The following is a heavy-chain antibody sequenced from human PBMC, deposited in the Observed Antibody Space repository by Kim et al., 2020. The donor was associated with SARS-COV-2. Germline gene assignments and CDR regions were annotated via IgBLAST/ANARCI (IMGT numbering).Heavy chain of an antibody. Sequence: GGSLRLSCAASGFTFSSYAMSWVRQAPGKGLEWVSAISGSGGSTYYADSVKGRFTISRDNSKNTLYLQMNSLRAEDTAVYYCAKNSWIGGQLGRIDYWGQGTLVTVSS. CDR1: GFTFSSYA. CDR2: ISGSGGST. J-gene: IGHJ4*02. CDR3: AKNSWIGGQLGRIDY. V-gene: IGHV3-23*01. D-gene: IGHD1-20*01.